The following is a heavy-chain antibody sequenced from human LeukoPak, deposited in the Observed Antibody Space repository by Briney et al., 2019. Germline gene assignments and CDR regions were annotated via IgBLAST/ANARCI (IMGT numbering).Heavy chain of an antibody. D-gene: IGHD3-9*01. CDR1: GGTFSSYA. CDR3: ARGDILTGYYSKSWFDP. J-gene: IGHJ5*02. CDR2: INPTGGST. Sequence: AASVKVSCKASGGTFSSYAISWVRQAPGQGREGMGIINPTGGSTSYAQKSQGRVTMTRDTCTSTVYMELSRLRSEDTAVYYCARGDILTGYYSKSWFDPWGQGTLVTVSS. V-gene: IGHV1-46*01.